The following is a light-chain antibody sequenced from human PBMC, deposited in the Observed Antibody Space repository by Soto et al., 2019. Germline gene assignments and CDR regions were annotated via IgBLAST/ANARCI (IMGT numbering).Light chain of an antibody. CDR1: QSLLHGDGKSY. J-gene: IGKJ2*02. V-gene: IGKV2D-29*01. Sequence: DIVMTQTPLSLSVTPGQPASISWKSNQSLLHGDGKSYVYWYLQKPGQPPQLLIYEVSNQFSGVLDRYSRRGSGTYDTLKISRVVAEDVGVYCCMQSVQLPSTFGEGSKLAIK. CDR2: EVS. CDR3: MQSVQLPST.